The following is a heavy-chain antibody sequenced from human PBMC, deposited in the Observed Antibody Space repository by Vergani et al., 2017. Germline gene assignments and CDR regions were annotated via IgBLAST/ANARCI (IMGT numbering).Heavy chain of an antibody. V-gene: IGHV4-61*02. Sequence: QVQLQESGPGLVKPSQTLSLTCTVSGGSISSGSYYWSWIRQPAGKGLEWIGRIYTSGSTNYNPSRKSRVTLSVDTSKNQFSLKLSSVTAADTAVYYCARGGSSWPTAIDPWGQGTLVTVSS. CDR3: ARGGSSWPTAIDP. J-gene: IGHJ5*02. D-gene: IGHD6-13*01. CDR1: GGSISSGSYY. CDR2: IYTSGST.